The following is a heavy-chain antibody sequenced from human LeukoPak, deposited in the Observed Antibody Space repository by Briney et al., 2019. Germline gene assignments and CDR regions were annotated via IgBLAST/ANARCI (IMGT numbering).Heavy chain of an antibody. J-gene: IGHJ5*02. CDR2: ISGSDGST. D-gene: IGHD3/OR15-3a*01. Sequence: GGSLRLSCAASGFTFSSYALDWVRQAPGKGLEWVSGISGSDGSTYYADSVKGRFTISRDNSKNTLYLQMNSLRAEDTAVYYCARDLLARTGTGGNWFDPWGQGTLVTVSS. CDR3: ARDLLARTGTGGNWFDP. V-gene: IGHV3-23*01. CDR1: GFTFSSYA.